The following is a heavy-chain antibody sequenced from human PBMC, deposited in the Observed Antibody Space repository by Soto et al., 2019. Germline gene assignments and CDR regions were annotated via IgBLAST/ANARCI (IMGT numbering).Heavy chain of an antibody. CDR1: GYSFTSLD. CDR3: ARGVSAGVDY. Sequence: QVQLVQSGAEVREPGASVKVSCKASGYSFTSLDINWVRQTAGQGLEWMGWMQPSTGRTGYAQKFQGRVTMTRDTSINTAYMELTTLTSDDTAIYNCARGVSAGVDYWGQGTLVTVSS. CDR2: MQPSTGRT. V-gene: IGHV1-8*01. J-gene: IGHJ4*02. D-gene: IGHD1-26*01.